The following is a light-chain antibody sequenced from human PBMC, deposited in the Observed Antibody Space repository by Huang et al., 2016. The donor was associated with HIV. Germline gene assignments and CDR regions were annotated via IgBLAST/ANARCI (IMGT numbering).Light chain of an antibody. CDR1: DNLVNS. CDR2: GAA. CDR3: QQSHTTPHT. V-gene: IGKV1-39*01. J-gene: IGKJ2*01. Sequence: DIQMTQSPSSLSASVGDRVTITCRTSDNLVNSLNWYQQKSGAAPVLFIYGAANLQTGVSSRFSGGGSGTHFTLTITNLRPEDFATYYCQQSHTTPHTFGQGTRLE.